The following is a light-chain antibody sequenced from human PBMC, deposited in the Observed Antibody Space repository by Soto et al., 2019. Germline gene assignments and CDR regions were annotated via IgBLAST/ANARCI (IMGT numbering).Light chain of an antibody. CDR3: QHYNNWPPIT. Sequence: ILMTQSPATLSVSPGERATLSCKASQSVSSNLAWYQQKPGQAPRLLLHGASTRATGIPARFSGSGSGTELTLTVSSLQSEDFAVYYCQHYNNWPPITFGQGTRLEIK. CDR1: QSVSSN. CDR2: GAS. J-gene: IGKJ5*01. V-gene: IGKV3-15*01.